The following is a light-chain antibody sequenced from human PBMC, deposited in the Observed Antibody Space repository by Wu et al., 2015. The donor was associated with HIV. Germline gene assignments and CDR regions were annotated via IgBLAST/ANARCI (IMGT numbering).Light chain of an antibody. CDR2: SAS. CDR3: QQYNSWPLT. Sequence: EIVMTQSPAALSMSPGERGTLSCRSSQSIGRKLAWYQQKPGQAPRLVIHSASTRASQIPARFSGSGSGTEFALTISSLQSEDFAVYYCQQYNSWPLTFGGGTKVEIK. J-gene: IGKJ4*01. CDR1: QSIGRK. V-gene: IGKV3-15*01.